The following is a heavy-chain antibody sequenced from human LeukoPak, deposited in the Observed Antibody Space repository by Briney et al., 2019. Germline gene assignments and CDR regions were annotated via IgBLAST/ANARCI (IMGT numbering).Heavy chain of an antibody. CDR2: INPNSGGT. Sequence: ASVKVSCKASGYTFTGYYMHWVRQAPGQGLEWMGWINPNSGGTNYAQKFQGRVTMTRDTSISTAYMELSRLRSDDTAVYYCARDDGYCTNGVCHPDYWGQGTLVTVSS. CDR3: ARDDGYCTNGVCHPDY. D-gene: IGHD2-8*01. V-gene: IGHV1-2*02. CDR1: GYTFTGYY. J-gene: IGHJ4*02.